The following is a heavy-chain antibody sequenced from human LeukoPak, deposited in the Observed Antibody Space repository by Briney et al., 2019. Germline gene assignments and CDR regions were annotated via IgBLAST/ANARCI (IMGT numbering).Heavy chain of an antibody. Sequence: VASVKVSCKASGYTFTSYGISWVRQAPGQGREWMGWISAYNGNTNYAQKLQGRVTMTTDTSTSTAYMELRSLRSDDTAVYYCARDNGLLWFGESLGAFDIWGQGTMVTVSS. CDR2: ISAYNGNT. D-gene: IGHD3-10*01. CDR3: ARDNGLLWFGESLGAFDI. CDR1: GYTFTSYG. V-gene: IGHV1-18*01. J-gene: IGHJ3*02.